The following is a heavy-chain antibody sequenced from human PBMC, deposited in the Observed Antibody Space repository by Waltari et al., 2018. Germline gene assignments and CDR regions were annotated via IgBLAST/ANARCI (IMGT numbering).Heavy chain of an antibody. CDR1: GYTLTELS. Sequence: QVQLVQSGAEVKKPGASVKVSCKVSGYTLTELSRPWVRQAPGKGLEWMGGFDPEDGETTYAQKFQGRVTMTEDTSTDTAYMELSSLRSEDTAVYYCASTGYSSSWLPAPLFYWGQGTLVTVSS. CDR3: ASTGYSSSWLPAPLFY. J-gene: IGHJ4*02. D-gene: IGHD6-13*01. V-gene: IGHV1-24*01. CDR2: FDPEDGET.